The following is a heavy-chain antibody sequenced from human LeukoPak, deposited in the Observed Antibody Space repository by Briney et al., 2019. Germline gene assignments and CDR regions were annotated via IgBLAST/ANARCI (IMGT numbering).Heavy chain of an antibody. CDR3: TNWEDYYYYMDV. V-gene: IGHV3-30*02. J-gene: IGHJ6*03. CDR2: IRYDGSDT. Sequence: GGSLRLSCAASGFPFTTYGMHWVRQAPGKGLEWVAFIRYDGSDTYYADSVKGRVTISRDNSKNTLYLQMNSLRAEDTAVYYCTNWEDYYYYMDVWGKGTTVTVSS. CDR1: GFPFTTYG. D-gene: IGHD1-26*01.